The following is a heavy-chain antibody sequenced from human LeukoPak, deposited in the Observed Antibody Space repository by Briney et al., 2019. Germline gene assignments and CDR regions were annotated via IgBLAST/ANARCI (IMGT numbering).Heavy chain of an antibody. D-gene: IGHD3-10*01. CDR2: ISGRADLT. Sequence: GETLRLSCAASGFTFSTYGITWVRQAPGKGLEWVSAISGRADLTFYADSVKGRLTISRDNSKNTLYLQMNSLRAEDTAVYYCAKRGPGSPQSGKYYFDYWGQGTLVTVSS. V-gene: IGHV3-23*01. CDR3: AKRGPGSPQSGKYYFDY. CDR1: GFTFSTYG. J-gene: IGHJ4*02.